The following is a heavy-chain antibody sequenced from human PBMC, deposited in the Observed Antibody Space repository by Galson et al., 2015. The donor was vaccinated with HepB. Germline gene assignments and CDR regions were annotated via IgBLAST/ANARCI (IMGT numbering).Heavy chain of an antibody. J-gene: IGHJ6*02. CDR3: ARSQLRYGDYYYYGMDV. Sequence: SLRLSCAASGFTFSDYYMSWIRQAPGKGLEWVSYISSSSSYTNYADSVKGRFTISRDNAKNSLYLQMNSLRAEDTAVYYCARSQLRYGDYYYYGMDVWGQGTTVTVSS. CDR1: GFTFSDYY. CDR2: ISSSSSYT. D-gene: IGHD1-1*01. V-gene: IGHV3-11*03.